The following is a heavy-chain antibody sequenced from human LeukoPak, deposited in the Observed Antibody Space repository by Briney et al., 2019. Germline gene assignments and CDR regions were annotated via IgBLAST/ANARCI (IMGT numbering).Heavy chain of an antibody. D-gene: IGHD1-1*01. CDR3: ARVLQRLTGAFDI. Sequence: ASVKVSCKASGYTFTSYYMHWVRQAPGQGLEWMGIINPSGGSTSYAQKFQGRVTMTRDTSISTASMELSRLRSDDTAVYYCARVLQRLTGAFDIWGQGTMVTVSS. V-gene: IGHV1-46*01. CDR2: INPSGGST. CDR1: GYTFTSYY. J-gene: IGHJ3*02.